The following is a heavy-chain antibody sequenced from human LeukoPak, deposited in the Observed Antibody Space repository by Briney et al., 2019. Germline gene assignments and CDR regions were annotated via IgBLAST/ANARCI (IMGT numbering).Heavy chain of an antibody. D-gene: IGHD6-13*01. Sequence: GGSLRLSCAASGFTVSSNYMSWVRQAPGKGLEWVSVIYSGGSTYYADSVKGRFTISRDNSKNTLYLQMNSLRGEDTAIYYCAKDGEQQLIRGYFDYWGQGALVTVSS. V-gene: IGHV3-53*05. CDR2: IYSGGST. CDR1: GFTVSSNY. J-gene: IGHJ4*02. CDR3: AKDGEQQLIRGYFDY.